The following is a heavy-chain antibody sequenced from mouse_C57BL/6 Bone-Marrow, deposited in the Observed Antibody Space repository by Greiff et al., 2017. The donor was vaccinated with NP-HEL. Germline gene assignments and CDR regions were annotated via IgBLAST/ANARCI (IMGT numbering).Heavy chain of an antibody. Sequence: VQLKESGAELARPGASVKLSCKASGYTFTSYGISWVKQRTGQGLEWIGEIYPRSGNTYYNEKFKGKATLTADKSSSTAYMELRSLTSEDSAVYFCARLEYYGSSLAWFAYWGQGTLVTVSA. D-gene: IGHD1-1*01. CDR1: GYTFTSYG. CDR2: IYPRSGNT. J-gene: IGHJ3*01. V-gene: IGHV1-81*01. CDR3: ARLEYYGSSLAWFAY.